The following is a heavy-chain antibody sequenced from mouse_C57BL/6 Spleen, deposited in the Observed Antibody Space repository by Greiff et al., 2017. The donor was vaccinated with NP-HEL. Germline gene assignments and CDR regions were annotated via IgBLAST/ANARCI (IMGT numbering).Heavy chain of an antibody. CDR1: GYTFTDYN. Sequence: VQLQQSGPELVKPGASVKIPCKASGYTFTDYNMDWVKQSHGKSLEWIGDINPNNGGTIYNQKFKGKATLTVDKSSSTAYMELRSLTSEDTAVYYCARSDYGNLYAMDYWGQGTSVTVSS. CDR3: ARSDYGNLYAMDY. CDR2: INPNNGGT. V-gene: IGHV1-18*01. D-gene: IGHD2-1*01. J-gene: IGHJ4*01.